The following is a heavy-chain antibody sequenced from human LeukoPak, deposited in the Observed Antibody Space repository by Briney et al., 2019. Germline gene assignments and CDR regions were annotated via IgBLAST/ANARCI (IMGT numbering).Heavy chain of an antibody. V-gene: IGHV1-8*01. D-gene: IGHD3-9*01. CDR3: ARVGILTELSDY. J-gene: IGHJ4*02. Sequence: ASVKVSCKASGYTFTSYDINWVRQATGQGLEWMGWMNPNSGDTGYAQKFQGRVTMTRNTSISTAYMELSSLRSEDTAVYYCARVGILTELSDYWGQGTLVTVSS. CDR2: MNPNSGDT. CDR1: GYTFTSYD.